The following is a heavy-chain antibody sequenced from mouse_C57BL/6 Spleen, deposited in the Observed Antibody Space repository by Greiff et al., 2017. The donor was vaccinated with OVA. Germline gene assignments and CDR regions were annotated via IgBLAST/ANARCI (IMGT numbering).Heavy chain of an antibody. CDR3: ARDGV. CDR2: ISDGGSYT. J-gene: IGHJ3*01. CDR1: GFTFSSYA. Sequence: EVQLVESGGGLVKPGGSVKLSCAASGFTFSSYAMSWVSQTPEKRLEWVATISDGGSYTYYPDNVKGRFTISRDKAKNNLYLQMSHLKSEDTAMYYCARDGVWGQGTLVTVSA. V-gene: IGHV5-4*01.